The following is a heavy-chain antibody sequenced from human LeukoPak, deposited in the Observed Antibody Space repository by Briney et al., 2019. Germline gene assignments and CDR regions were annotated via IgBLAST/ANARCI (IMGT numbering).Heavy chain of an antibody. CDR3: AKGYRKGRWLPLDY. CDR2: INWNGGST. J-gene: IGHJ4*02. D-gene: IGHD5-24*01. V-gene: IGHV3-20*04. CDR1: GFTFDDYG. Sequence: GGSLRLSCAASGFTFDDYGMSWVRQAPGKGLERVSGINWNGGSTGYADSVKGRFTISRDNAKNSLYVQMNSLRAEDTALYYCAKGYRKGRWLPLDYWGQGTLVTVSS.